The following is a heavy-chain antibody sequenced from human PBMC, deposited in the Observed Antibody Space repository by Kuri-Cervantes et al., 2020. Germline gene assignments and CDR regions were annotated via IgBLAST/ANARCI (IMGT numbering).Heavy chain of an antibody. CDR1: GFTFSRYA. V-gene: IGHV3-30-3*01. J-gene: IGHJ4*02. Sequence: GGSLRLSCAASGFTFSRYAMHWVRQAPGKGLEWVAVISYHGGNEYYADSVKGRFTISRDNAKNSLSLQMNSLRVEDTAVYYCTRDLNSRGKGAYWGQGTLVTVSS. CDR2: ISYHGGNE. CDR3: TRDLNSRGKGAY. D-gene: IGHD1-14*01.